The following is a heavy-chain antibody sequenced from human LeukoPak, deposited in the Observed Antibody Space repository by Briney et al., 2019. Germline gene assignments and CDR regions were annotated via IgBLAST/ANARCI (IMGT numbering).Heavy chain of an antibody. Sequence: HSGGSLRLSCAASGFTFSSHVMSWVRQAPGKGLEWVSDISASGDTTYYADSVKGRFAISRDSSKNTLSLQMNSLRVEDTGVYFCAKSSTSQRGYYGMDVWGQGTTVTVSS. J-gene: IGHJ6*02. CDR3: AKSSTSQRGYYGMDV. CDR2: ISASGDTT. D-gene: IGHD6-25*01. V-gene: IGHV3-23*01. CDR1: GFTFSSHV.